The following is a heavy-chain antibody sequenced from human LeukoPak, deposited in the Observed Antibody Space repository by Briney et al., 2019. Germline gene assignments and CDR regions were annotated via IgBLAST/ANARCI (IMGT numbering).Heavy chain of an antibody. D-gene: IGHD3-3*01. CDR2: ISYDGSNT. Sequence: GGSLRLSCAASGFTFRNYPMHWVRQAPGKGLEWLTVISYDGSNTYFADSVKGRFTISRDNSRNTLYLQMNSLRAEDTAVYYCARDSVLTYYDFWSDYYRRRYYFDYWGQGTLVTVSS. V-gene: IGHV3-30-3*01. J-gene: IGHJ4*02. CDR1: GFTFRNYP. CDR3: ARDSVLTYYDFWSDYYRRRYYFDY.